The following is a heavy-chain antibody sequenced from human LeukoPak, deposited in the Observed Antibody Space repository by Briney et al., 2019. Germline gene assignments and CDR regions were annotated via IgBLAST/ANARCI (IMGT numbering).Heavy chain of an antibody. J-gene: IGHJ4*02. CDR2: IYYSGST. CDR3: ARLRERDIVVVPAATLFDY. V-gene: IGHV4-59*01. D-gene: IGHD2-2*01. Sequence: SETLSLTCTVSGGSISSYYWSWIRQPPGKGLEWIGYIYYSGSTNYNPSLKSRVTISVDTSKNQFSLRLSSVTAADTAVYYCARLRERDIVVVPAATLFDYWGQGTLVTVSS. CDR1: GGSISSYY.